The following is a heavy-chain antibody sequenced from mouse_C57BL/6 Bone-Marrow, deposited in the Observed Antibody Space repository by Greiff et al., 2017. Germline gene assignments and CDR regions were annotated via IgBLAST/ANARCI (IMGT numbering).Heavy chain of an antibody. CDR2: INPGSGGT. Sequence: VQLQQSGAELVRPGTSVKVSCKASGYAFTNYLIEWVKQRPGQGLEWIGVINPGSGGTNYNEKFKGKATLTVDKSSSTAYMELRSLTSEDSAVYYCARAPDGYYYFDYWGQGTTLTVSS. CDR3: ARAPDGYYYFDY. J-gene: IGHJ2*01. D-gene: IGHD2-3*01. V-gene: IGHV1-54*01. CDR1: GYAFTNYL.